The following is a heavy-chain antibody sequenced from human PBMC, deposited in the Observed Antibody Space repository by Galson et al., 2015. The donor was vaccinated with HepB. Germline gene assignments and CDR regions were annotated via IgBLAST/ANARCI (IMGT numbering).Heavy chain of an antibody. V-gene: IGHV3-23*01. Sequence: SLRLSCAASGFPFSTYTMSWVRQAPGKGLEWVSTVSGSGGSTYYADSVKGRFTISRDNSKNTLYLQLNSLRAEDTAVYYCARVVSDWSNYWGQGTLVTVSS. J-gene: IGHJ4*02. CDR3: ARVVSDWSNY. CDR1: GFPFSTYT. D-gene: IGHD6-19*01. CDR2: VSGSGGST.